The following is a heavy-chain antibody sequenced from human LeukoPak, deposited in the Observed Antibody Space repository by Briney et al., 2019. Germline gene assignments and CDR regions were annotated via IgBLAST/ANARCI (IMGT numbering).Heavy chain of an antibody. CDR1: GFTFSSYA. CDR2: ISGSGGST. CDR3: AKSLPSTPMRATDY. J-gene: IGHJ4*02. V-gene: IGHV3-23*01. Sequence: GGSLRLSCAASGFTFSSYAMSWVRQAPGKGLEWVSAISGSGGSTYYADSVKGRFTISRDNSKNTLYLQMNSLRAEDTAVYCCAKSLPSTPMRATDYWGQGTLVTVSS. D-gene: IGHD2-2*01.